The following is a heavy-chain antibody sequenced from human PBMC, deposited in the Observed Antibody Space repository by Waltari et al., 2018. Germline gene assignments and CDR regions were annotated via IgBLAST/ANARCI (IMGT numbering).Heavy chain of an antibody. Sequence: EVQLVESVGGLIQPGGSLRLSCAASGFTVSSHSMRWVRTAPGKGVEGVSVIYSGGSTYYADSVKGRFTSSRDNSKNTLYLQMNSLRAEDTAVYYCASGQYYYYDSSGYPDYWGQGTRVTVSS. CDR1: GFTVSSHS. CDR3: ASGQYYYYDSSGYPDY. D-gene: IGHD3-22*01. J-gene: IGHJ4*02. CDR2: IYSGGST. V-gene: IGHV3-53*01.